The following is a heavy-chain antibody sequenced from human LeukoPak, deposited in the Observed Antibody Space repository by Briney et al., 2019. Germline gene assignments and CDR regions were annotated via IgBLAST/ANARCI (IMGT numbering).Heavy chain of an antibody. V-gene: IGHV1-18*01. D-gene: IGHD3-10*01. CDR1: GYTFTSYG. Sequence: GATVKPSSKASGYTFTSYGTSSVRQTPGQGLECIGWISAYNGNTNYAQKLQGRVTMTTDTSTSTAYMELRSLRSDDTAVYYCARDSSGSGSAHWGQGTLVTVSS. CDR2: ISAYNGNT. CDR3: ARDSSGSGSAH. J-gene: IGHJ4*02.